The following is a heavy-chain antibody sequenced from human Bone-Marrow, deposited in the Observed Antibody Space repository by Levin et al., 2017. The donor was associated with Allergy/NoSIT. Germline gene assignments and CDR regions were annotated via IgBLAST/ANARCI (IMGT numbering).Heavy chain of an antibody. CDR1: GLTFNSYW. CDR3: ARGWYSFDS. V-gene: IGHV3-74*01. J-gene: IGHJ4*02. CDR2: INSDGSST. Sequence: GGSLRLSCAASGLTFNSYWMHWVRQAPGKGLVRVSRINSDGSSTYYADSVKGRFTISRDNARNTLYLQMNSLRAEDTAVYYCARGWYSFDSWGQGTLVTVSS.